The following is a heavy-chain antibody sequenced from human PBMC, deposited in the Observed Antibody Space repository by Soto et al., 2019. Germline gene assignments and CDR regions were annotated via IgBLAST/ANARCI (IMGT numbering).Heavy chain of an antibody. J-gene: IGHJ6*02. V-gene: IGHV4-59*01. CDR2: VSDSGRT. D-gene: IGHD2-2*01. CDR3: ARDSTTWFPYYGIDV. Sequence: SETLSLTCAVSGGSIDYYYWSWIRQPPGKGLEWIGDVSDSGRTNYNPSLRSRVTVSVDTSKNQFSLRLNSVTAADTAVYYCARDSTTWFPYYGIDVWGQGTTVTVSS. CDR1: GGSIDYYY.